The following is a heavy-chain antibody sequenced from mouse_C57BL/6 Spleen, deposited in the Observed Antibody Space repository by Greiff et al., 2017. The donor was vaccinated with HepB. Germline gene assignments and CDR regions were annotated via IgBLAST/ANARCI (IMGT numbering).Heavy chain of an antibody. D-gene: IGHD2-5*01. V-gene: IGHV1-15*01. Sequence: QVQLKQSGAELVRPGASVTLSCKASGYTFTDYEMHWVKQTPVHGLEWIGAIDPETGGTAYNQKFKGKAILTADKSSSTAYMELRSLTSEDSAVYYCTRRDSNRYYYAMDYWGQGTSVTVSS. CDR2: IDPETGGT. J-gene: IGHJ4*01. CDR1: GYTFTDYE. CDR3: TRRDSNRYYYAMDY.